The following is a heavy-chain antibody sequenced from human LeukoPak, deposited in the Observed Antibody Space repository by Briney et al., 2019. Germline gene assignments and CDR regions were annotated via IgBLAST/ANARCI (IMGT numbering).Heavy chain of an antibody. CDR2: ISGSGGST. J-gene: IGHJ6*03. Sequence: PGGSLRLSCAASGFTFSSYAMSWVRQAPGKGLEWVSAISGSGGSTYYADSVKGRFTISRDNSKNTLYLQMNSLRAEDTAVYYCAKSPSASKKYCSSTSCYDYYYYYMDVWGKGTTVTVSS. CDR1: GFTFSSYA. D-gene: IGHD2-2*01. CDR3: AKSPSASKKYCSSTSCYDYYYYYMDV. V-gene: IGHV3-23*01.